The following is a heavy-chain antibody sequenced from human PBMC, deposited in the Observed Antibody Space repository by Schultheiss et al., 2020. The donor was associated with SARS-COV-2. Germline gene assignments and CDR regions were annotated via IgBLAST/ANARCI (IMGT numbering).Heavy chain of an antibody. CDR3: ATSLLGSCNTDDCSDFDY. V-gene: IGHV3-74*01. Sequence: GESLKISCAASEFTFSSYWMHWVRQAPGKGLVWVSRINADGTSTDYADSVKGRFTISRDNAKNTLFLQMNSLRAEDTAVYYCATSLLGSCNTDDCSDFDYWGQGTLVTVSS. CDR2: INADGTST. D-gene: IGHD2-21*01. CDR1: EFTFSSYW. J-gene: IGHJ4*02.